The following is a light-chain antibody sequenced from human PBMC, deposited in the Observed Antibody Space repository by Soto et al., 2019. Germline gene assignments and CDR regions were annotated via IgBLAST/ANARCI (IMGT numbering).Light chain of an antibody. J-gene: IGLJ3*02. CDR2: EVN. CDR1: GSDVGNYNL. CDR3: CSYAGSSIWV. V-gene: IGLV2-23*02. Sequence: QSVLTQPASVSGSLGQSITISCSGSGSDVGNYNLVSWYQQQPGKAPKLIIYEVNKAPSGVSNRFSGSKSGNTASLTISGLQPDDESHYYCCSYAGSSIWVFGGGTQLTVL.